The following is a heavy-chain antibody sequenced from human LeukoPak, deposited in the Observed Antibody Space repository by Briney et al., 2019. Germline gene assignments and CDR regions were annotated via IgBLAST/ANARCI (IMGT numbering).Heavy chain of an antibody. Sequence: GGSLRLSCAASGFTFSSYEMNWVRQAPGKGLEWVSYISSSGRIIYYADSVKGQSTISRDSAKNSLYLQMNSLRAEDTAVYYCARGAYYYDSSGYYGAFDIWGQGTMVTVSS. CDR3: ARGAYYYDSSGYYGAFDI. CDR2: ISSSGRII. V-gene: IGHV3-48*03. CDR1: GFTFSSYE. J-gene: IGHJ3*02. D-gene: IGHD3-22*01.